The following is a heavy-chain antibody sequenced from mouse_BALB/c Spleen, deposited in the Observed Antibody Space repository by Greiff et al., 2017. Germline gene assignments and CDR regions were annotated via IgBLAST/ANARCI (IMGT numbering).Heavy chain of an antibody. Sequence: EVQVVESGGDLVKPGGSLKLSCAASGFTFSSYGMSWVRQTPDKRLEWVATISSGGSYTYYPDSVKGRFTISRDNAKNTLYLQMSSLKSEDTAMYYCARHLDYAGGAMDYWGQGTSVTVSS. D-gene: IGHD2-4*01. CDR2: ISSGGSYT. V-gene: IGHV5-6*01. J-gene: IGHJ4*01. CDR3: ARHLDYAGGAMDY. CDR1: GFTFSSYG.